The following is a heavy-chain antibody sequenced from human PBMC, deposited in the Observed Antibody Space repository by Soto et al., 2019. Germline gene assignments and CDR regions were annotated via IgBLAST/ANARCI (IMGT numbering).Heavy chain of an antibody. CDR2: ISGSGGST. CDR1: GFTFSSYA. CDR3: ANSTNFDEFDY. J-gene: IGHJ4*02. D-gene: IGHD3-3*01. Sequence: PGGSLRLACAASGFTFSSYAMSWVRQAPGKGLEWVSAISGSGGSTYYADSVKGRFTISRDNSKNTLYLQMNSLRAEDTAVDYCANSTNFDEFDYWGQGTLVTVSS. V-gene: IGHV3-23*01.